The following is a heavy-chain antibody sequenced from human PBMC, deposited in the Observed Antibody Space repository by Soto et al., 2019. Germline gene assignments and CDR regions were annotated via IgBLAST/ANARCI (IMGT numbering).Heavy chain of an antibody. V-gene: IGHV3-53*01. J-gene: IGHJ6*02. Sequence: GGSLRLSCAASGFTVSGSYMNWVRQAPGKGLEWVSVIYSDGSTYYADSVKGRFTISRDISNNTLFLQMNSLRADDTAVYYCARDPSADYYNGMDVWGQGTTVTVSS. CDR1: GFTVSGSY. CDR2: IYSDGST. CDR3: ARDPSADYYNGMDV.